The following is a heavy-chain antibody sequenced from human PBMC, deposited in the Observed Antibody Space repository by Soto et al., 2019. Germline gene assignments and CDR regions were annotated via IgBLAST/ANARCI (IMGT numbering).Heavy chain of an antibody. D-gene: IGHD4-4*01. CDR3: ARGAVVYSDHICWFDP. J-gene: IGHJ5*02. CDR2: ISTYNGNT. V-gene: IGHV1-18*01. Sequence: QVQLVQSGAEVKKPGASVKVSCKASGYTFTTYDISWVRQAPGQGLEWMGRISTYNGNTNYAQKVQGRVTMTTDTSTNTAYMELRSLRSDDTAVYYCARGAVVYSDHICWFDPWGQGTPVTVSS. CDR1: GYTFTTYD.